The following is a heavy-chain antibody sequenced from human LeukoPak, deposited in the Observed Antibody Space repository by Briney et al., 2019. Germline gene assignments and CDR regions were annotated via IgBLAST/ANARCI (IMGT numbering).Heavy chain of an antibody. CDR2: ISYSGSS. Sequence: SETLSLTCTVSGGSINTYYWSWLRQPPGKGLEWIGYISYSGSSNYNPSLKGRVTISVDTSKNQFSLRLSSVTAADTALYYCARHATVTSFTFAHWGQGTVVTVSS. CDR1: GGSINTYY. D-gene: IGHD4-17*01. J-gene: IGHJ4*02. CDR3: ARHATVTSFTFAH. V-gene: IGHV4-59*01.